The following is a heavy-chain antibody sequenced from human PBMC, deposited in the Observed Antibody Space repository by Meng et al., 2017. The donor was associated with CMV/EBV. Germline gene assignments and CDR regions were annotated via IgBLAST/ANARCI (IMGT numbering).Heavy chain of an antibody. V-gene: IGHV4-30-4*08. CDR1: GGSISSGDYY. D-gene: IGHD4-17*01. CDR2: IYYSGST. J-gene: IGHJ4*02. Sequence: LSRTVSGGSISSGDYYWSWIRQPPGKGLEWIGYIYYSGSTYYNPYLKSRVTISVDTSKNQFSLKLSSVTAADTAVYYCARGFRTATVTPPDYWGQGTLVTVSS. CDR3: ARGFRTATVTPPDY.